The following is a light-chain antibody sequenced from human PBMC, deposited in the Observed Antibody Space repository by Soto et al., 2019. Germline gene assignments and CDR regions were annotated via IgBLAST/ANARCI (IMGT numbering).Light chain of an antibody. CDR2: DVS. CDR1: SSDVGTYNY. V-gene: IGLV2-14*03. CDR3: SLYRGTNTPVV. Sequence: QSVLTQPASVSGSPGQSITISCTGTSSDVGTYNYVSWYQHYPGKAPKVMIYDVSDRPSGVSNRFSGSKSGNTASLTISGLQAEDEAVYYCSLYRGTNTPVVFGGGTKLTVL. J-gene: IGLJ2*01.